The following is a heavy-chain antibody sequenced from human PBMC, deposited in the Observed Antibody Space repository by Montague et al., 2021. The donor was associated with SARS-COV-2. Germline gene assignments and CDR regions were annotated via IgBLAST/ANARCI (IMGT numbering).Heavy chain of an antibody. J-gene: IGHJ2*01. CDR3: ARGNAAGGRVFWWYFDL. V-gene: IGHV4-34*01. CDR2: INHRGTS. Sequence: ETLSLTCAAYGGSFSDYFWTWIRQPPGKGLEWIGEINHRGTSNYNPSLKSRVSISVDTSKNQFSLYLGSVTAADTAVYYCARGNAAGGRVFWWYFDLWGRGTLVTVSS. D-gene: IGHD6-13*01. CDR1: GGSFSDYF.